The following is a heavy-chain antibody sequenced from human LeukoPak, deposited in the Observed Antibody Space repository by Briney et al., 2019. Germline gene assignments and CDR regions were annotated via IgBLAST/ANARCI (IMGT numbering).Heavy chain of an antibody. V-gene: IGHV4-4*07. J-gene: IGHJ4*02. Sequence: PSETLSLTCTVSGGSISSYYWSWIRQPAGKGLEWIGRIYASGSTNYNPSLKSRVTISVDTSKNQFSLKLSSVTAADTAVYYCARHWEPASGEDDYFDYWGQGTLVTVSS. D-gene: IGHD1-14*01. CDR1: GGSISSYY. CDR3: ARHWEPASGEDDYFDY. CDR2: IYASGST.